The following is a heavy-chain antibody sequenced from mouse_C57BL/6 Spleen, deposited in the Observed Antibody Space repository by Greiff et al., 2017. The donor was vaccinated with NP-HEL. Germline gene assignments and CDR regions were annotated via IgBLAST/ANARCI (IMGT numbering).Heavy chain of an antibody. D-gene: IGHD1-1*01. CDR2: IHPNSGST. V-gene: IGHV1-64*01. J-gene: IGHJ4*01. CDR3: ARVGYYGSYYYAMDY. Sequence: QVQLQQPGAELVKPGASVKLSCKASGYTFTSYWMHWVKQRPGQGLEWIGMIHPNSGSTNYNEKFKSKATLTVDKSSSTAYMQLSSLTSEDSAVYYCARVGYYGSYYYAMDYWGQGTSVTVSS. CDR1: GYTFTSYW.